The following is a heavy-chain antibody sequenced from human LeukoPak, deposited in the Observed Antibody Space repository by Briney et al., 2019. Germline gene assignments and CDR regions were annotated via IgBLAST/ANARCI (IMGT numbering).Heavy chain of an antibody. J-gene: IGHJ4*02. CDR1: GYTFTGYY. D-gene: IGHD5-18*01. V-gene: IGHV1-2*02. Sequence: ASVKVSCKASGYTFTGYYMHWVRQAPGLGLEWMGWINPNSGGTNYAQKFQGRVTTTRDTSISTAYMELSRLRSDDTAVYYCARELDTVMVLGYWGQGTLVTVSS. CDR2: INPNSGGT. CDR3: ARELDTVMVLGY.